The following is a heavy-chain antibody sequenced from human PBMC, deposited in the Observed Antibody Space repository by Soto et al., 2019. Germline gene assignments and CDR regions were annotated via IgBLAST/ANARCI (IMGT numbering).Heavy chain of an antibody. CDR3: AKAYYDILTGPLAYMDV. Sequence: GGSLRLSCAASGFTFDDYAMHWVRQAPGKGLEWVSGISWNSGSIGYADSVKGRFTISRDNAKNSLYLQMNSLRAEDTALYYCAKAYYDILTGPLAYMDVWGKGTTVTVS. J-gene: IGHJ6*03. CDR2: ISWNSGSI. V-gene: IGHV3-9*01. D-gene: IGHD3-9*01. CDR1: GFTFDDYA.